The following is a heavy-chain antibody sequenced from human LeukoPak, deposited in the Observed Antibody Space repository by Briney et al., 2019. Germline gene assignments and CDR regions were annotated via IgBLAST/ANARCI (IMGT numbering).Heavy chain of an antibody. CDR3: ARVSVSAAAGTRRAFDI. D-gene: IGHD6-13*01. Sequence: ASVKVSCKASGYTFTSYYMHWVRQAPGQGLEWMGIINPSGGSTSYAQKFQGRVTMTRDMSTSTVYMELSSLRSEDTAVYYCARVSVSAAAGTRRAFDIWGQGTMVTVSS. CDR1: GYTFTSYY. V-gene: IGHV1-46*01. J-gene: IGHJ3*02. CDR2: INPSGGST.